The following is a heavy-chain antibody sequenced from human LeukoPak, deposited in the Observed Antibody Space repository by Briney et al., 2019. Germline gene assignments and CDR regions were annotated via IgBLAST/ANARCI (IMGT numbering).Heavy chain of an antibody. CDR3: ARHPTTNFWSGYYGGWFDP. V-gene: IGHV4-39*01. D-gene: IGHD3-3*01. CDR2: IYYSGST. CDR1: GGSISSSSYY. J-gene: IGHJ5*02. Sequence: SETLSLTCTVSGGSISSSSYYWGWIRQPPGKGLEWIGSIYYSGSTYYNPSLKSRVTISVDTSKNQFSLKLSFVTAADTAVYYCARHPTTNFWSGYYGGWFDPWGQGTLVTVSS.